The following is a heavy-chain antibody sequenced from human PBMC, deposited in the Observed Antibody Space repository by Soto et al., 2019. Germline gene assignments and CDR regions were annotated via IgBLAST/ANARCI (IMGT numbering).Heavy chain of an antibody. CDR1: GVSITSYY. J-gene: IGHJ4*02. V-gene: IGHV4-4*07. D-gene: IGHD1-20*01. CDR2: IYSSGST. Sequence: QVQLQESGPGLVKPSETLSLTCTVSGVSITSYYWSWIRQPAGKGLEWIGRIYSSGSTNYNPSLKSLVTMSIDTSKNQFSLKLSSVTAADTAVYYCACLYNWNGWSDYWGQGTLVTVSS. CDR3: ACLYNWNGWSDY.